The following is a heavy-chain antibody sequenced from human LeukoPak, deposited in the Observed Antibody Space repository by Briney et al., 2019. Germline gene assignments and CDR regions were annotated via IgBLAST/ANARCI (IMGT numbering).Heavy chain of an antibody. Sequence: GGSLRLSCAASGFTFSSYSMNWVRQAPGKGLEWVSSISSSSSYIYYADSVKGRFTISRDNAKNSLYLQMNSLRAEDTAVYYCARDERSGYYDSSGYYVPFDYWGQGTLVTVSS. CDR3: ARDERSGYYDSSGYYVPFDY. J-gene: IGHJ4*02. CDR2: ISSSSSYI. CDR1: GFTFSSYS. D-gene: IGHD3-22*01. V-gene: IGHV3-21*01.